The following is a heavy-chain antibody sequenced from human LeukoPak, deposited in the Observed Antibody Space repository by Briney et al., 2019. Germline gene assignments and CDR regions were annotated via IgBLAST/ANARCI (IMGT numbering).Heavy chain of an antibody. Sequence: PAGSLRLSCAASGFTFSDYYMSWIRPAPGKGLEWVSYISSSGSTIYYADSVKVPFTISRDNAKNSLYLQMNSLKAQDTAVYYCAREANIDDDNAFDIWGPGTMGTVSS. CDR2: ISSSGSTI. CDR3: AREANIDDDNAFDI. D-gene: IGHD3-9*01. V-gene: IGHV3-11*01. CDR1: GFTFSDYY. J-gene: IGHJ3*02.